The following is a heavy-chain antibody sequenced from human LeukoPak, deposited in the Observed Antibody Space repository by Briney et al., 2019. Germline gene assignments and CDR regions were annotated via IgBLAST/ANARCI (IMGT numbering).Heavy chain of an antibody. CDR1: GFTFSSCA. D-gene: IGHD1-26*01. J-gene: IGHJ4*02. Sequence: SGGSLRLSCAASGFTFSSCAMTWVRQAPGKGLEWVSSISGSGATTYYADSVKGRFTISRDNSNNTVYLQMNSLRAEDTAVYYCAKDQSRVGASDPFDYWGQGMQVGVSS. CDR3: AKDQSRVGASDPFDY. V-gene: IGHV3-23*01. CDR2: ISGSGATT.